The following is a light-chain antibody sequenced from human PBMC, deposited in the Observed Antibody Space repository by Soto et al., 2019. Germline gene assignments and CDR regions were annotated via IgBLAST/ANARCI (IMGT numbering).Light chain of an antibody. J-gene: IGKJ4*01. Sequence: EIVMTQSPATLSVSPGERAALSCRASQGFTSTVAWYQQKPGQAPRLLISDASNRATGIPDRFSGSGSGTDFTLTINSLEPEDFAVYFCHQRAGWPPTFGGGTKVDIK. CDR2: DAS. CDR3: HQRAGWPPT. CDR1: QGFTST. V-gene: IGKV3-11*01.